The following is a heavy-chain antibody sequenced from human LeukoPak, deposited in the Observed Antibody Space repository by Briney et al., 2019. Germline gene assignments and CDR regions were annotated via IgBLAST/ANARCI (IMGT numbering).Heavy chain of an antibody. D-gene: IGHD3-22*01. V-gene: IGHV5-51*01. CDR1: GYTFTTYW. CDR2: IYPADSDT. J-gene: IGHJ3*02. Sequence: GESLRISCKGSGYTFTTYWIGWVRQMPGKGLEWMGIIYPADSDTRYSPSFQGQVTFSADKSISTAYLQWSSLKASDTAMYYCARLQSSGYPHDAFDIWGQGTMVTVSS. CDR3: ARLQSSGYPHDAFDI.